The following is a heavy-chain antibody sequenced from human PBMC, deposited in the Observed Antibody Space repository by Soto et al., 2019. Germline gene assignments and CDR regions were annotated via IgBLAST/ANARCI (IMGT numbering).Heavy chain of an antibody. D-gene: IGHD1-7*01. CDR1: GFPFMVYP. CDR2: ISWNSGSI. Sequence: PGGSWRLPFEASGFPFMVYPMPGFGQAPGKGLEWVSGISWNSGSIGYADSVKGRFTISRDNAKNSLSLHMNNLRAEDTAVYYCAAYLTSTWNSDFDYWGQGALVTVSS. V-gene: IGHV3-9*01. J-gene: IGHJ4*02. CDR3: AAYLTSTWNSDFDY.